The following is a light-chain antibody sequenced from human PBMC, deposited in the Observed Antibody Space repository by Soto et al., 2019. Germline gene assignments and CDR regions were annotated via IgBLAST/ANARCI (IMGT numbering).Light chain of an antibody. CDR2: GAS. J-gene: IGKJ5*01. CDR1: QSVSSSY. CDR3: QQYGSTSS. V-gene: IGKV3-20*01. Sequence: EIVLTQSPGTLSLSPGERATLSCRASQSVSSSYLAWYQQKPGQAPRLLIYGASSRATGIPDRFSGSGSVKDFTLTISRLYTEEFAVYYCQQYGSTSSFGQGTRLEI.